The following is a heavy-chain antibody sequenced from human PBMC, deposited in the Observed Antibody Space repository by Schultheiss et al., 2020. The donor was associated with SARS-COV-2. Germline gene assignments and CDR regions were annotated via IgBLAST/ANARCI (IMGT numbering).Heavy chain of an antibody. J-gene: IGHJ6*03. CDR1: GGSISSGGYY. V-gene: IGHV4-61*02. CDR3: AREFGMVATRRYYYYMDV. CDR2: IYTSGST. D-gene: IGHD5-12*01. Sequence: SETLSLTCTVSGGSISSGGYYWSWIRQPPGKGLEWIGRIYTSGSTNYNPSLKSRVTISVDTSKNQFSLKLSSVTAADTAVYYCAREFGMVATRRYYYYMDVWGKGTTVTVSS.